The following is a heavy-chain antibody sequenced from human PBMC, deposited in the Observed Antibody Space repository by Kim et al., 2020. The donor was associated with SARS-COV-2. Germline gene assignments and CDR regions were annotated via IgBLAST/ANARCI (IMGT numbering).Heavy chain of an antibody. V-gene: IGHV3-7*01. J-gene: IGHJ3*02. D-gene: IGHD3-22*01. CDR3: ARVQIYYDSSLDAFDI. Sequence: GGSLRLSCAASGFTFSSYWMSWVRQAPGKGLEWVANIKQDGSEKYYVDSVKGRFTISRDNAKNSLYLQMNSLRAEDTAVYYCARVQIYYDSSLDAFDIWGQGTMVTVSS. CDR2: IKQDGSEK. CDR1: GFTFSSYW.